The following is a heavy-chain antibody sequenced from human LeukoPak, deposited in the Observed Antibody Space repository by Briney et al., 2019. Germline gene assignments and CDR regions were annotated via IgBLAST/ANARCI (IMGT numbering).Heavy chain of an antibody. J-gene: IGHJ4*02. CDR3: TKDKPYTGGGVISY. V-gene: IGHV3-7*03. D-gene: IGHD3-16*02. Sequence: GGSLRLSCAASGFTFSSYWMSWVRQAPGKGLEWVANIRHDGSEKYYVDSVKGRFTISRDNAKDSLYLQMNSLKTEDTAVYYCTKDKPYTGGGVISYWGQGTLVTVSS. CDR2: IRHDGSEK. CDR1: GFTFSSYW.